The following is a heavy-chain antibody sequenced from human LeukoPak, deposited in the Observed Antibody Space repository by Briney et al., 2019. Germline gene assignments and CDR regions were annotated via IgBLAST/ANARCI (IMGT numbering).Heavy chain of an antibody. D-gene: IGHD6-13*01. CDR2: INPNSGAT. CDR1: GYIFTGYY. Sequence: ASVKVSCKASGYIFTGYYIHWVRQAPGQGLEWMGWINPNSGATNYAQNFQGRVTMTRDTSISTAYMELSRLRSDDTAVYYCARGGSSWYDPGGIQDYWGQGTLVTVSS. CDR3: ARGGSSWYDPGGIQDY. V-gene: IGHV1-2*02. J-gene: IGHJ4*02.